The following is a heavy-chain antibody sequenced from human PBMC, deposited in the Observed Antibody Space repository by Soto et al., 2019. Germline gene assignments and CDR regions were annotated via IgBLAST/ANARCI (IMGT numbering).Heavy chain of an antibody. CDR2: INHSGST. Sequence: SETLSLTCAVYGGSFSGYYWSWIRQPPGKGLEWIGEINHSGSTNYNPSLKSRVTISVDTSKNQFSLKLSSVTAADTALYYCASQSSSWSRRQNWFDPWGQGTLVTVSS. V-gene: IGHV4-34*01. CDR1: GGSFSGYY. CDR3: ASQSSSWSRRQNWFDP. J-gene: IGHJ5*02. D-gene: IGHD6-13*01.